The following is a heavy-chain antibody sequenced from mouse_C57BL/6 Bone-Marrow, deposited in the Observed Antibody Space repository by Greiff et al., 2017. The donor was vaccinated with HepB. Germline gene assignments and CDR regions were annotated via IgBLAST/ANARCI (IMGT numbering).Heavy chain of an antibody. CDR1: GYTFTSYW. CDR3: ARAHYGSSYWDFDV. Sequence: VQLQQSGTELVKPGASVKLSCKASGYTFTSYWMHWVKQRPGQGLEWIGNINPSNGGTNYNEKFKSKATLTVDKSSSEAYMQLSSLTSDDSAVYYCARAHYGSSYWDFDVWGTGTTVTVSS. D-gene: IGHD1-1*01. CDR2: INPSNGGT. J-gene: IGHJ1*03. V-gene: IGHV1-53*01.